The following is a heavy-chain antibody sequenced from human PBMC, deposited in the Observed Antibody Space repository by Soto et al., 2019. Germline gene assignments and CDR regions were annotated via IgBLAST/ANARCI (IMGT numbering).Heavy chain of an antibody. CDR1: GYTFTSYA. CDR2: INAGNGNT. Sequence: ASVKVSCKASGYTFTSYAMHWVRQAPGQRLEWMGWINAGNGNTKYSQKFQGRVTITRDTSASTAYMELSSLRSEDTAVYYCARDQSSGGKYYDILTGPYLDYWGQGTLVTVSS. J-gene: IGHJ4*02. CDR3: ARDQSSGGKYYDILTGPYLDY. V-gene: IGHV1-3*01. D-gene: IGHD3-9*01.